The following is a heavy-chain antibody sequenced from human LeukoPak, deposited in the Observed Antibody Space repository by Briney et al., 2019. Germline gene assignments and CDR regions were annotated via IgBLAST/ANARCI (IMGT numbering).Heavy chain of an antibody. CDR1: GFTFSSYA. J-gene: IGHJ3*02. D-gene: IGHD3-22*01. CDR2: ISGSGGST. CDR3: AKSRGYYYDSSGPWGNAFDI. Sequence: GGSLRLSCAASGFTFSSYAMSWVRQAPGKGLEWVSAISGSGGSTYYADSVKGRFTISRDNSKNTLYLQMNSLRAEDTAVYYCAKSRGYYYDSSGPWGNAFDIWGQGTMVTVSS. V-gene: IGHV3-23*01.